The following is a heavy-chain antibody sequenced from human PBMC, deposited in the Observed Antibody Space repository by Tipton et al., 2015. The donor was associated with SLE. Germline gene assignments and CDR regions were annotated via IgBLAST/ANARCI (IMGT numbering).Heavy chain of an antibody. CDR3: ARVLDYYYYGMDV. CDR2: ISYDGSNK. V-gene: IGHV3-30*04. CDR1: GFTFSTYA. Sequence: SLRLSCAASGFTFSTYAIHWVRKAPGKGLEGVAVISYDGSNKYYADSVKGRFTISRDNSKNTLYLQMNSLRAEDTAVYYCARVLDYYYYGMDVWGQGTTVTVSS. J-gene: IGHJ6*02.